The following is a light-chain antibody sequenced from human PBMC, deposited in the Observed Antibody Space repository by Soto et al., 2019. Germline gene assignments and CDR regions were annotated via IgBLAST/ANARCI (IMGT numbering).Light chain of an antibody. CDR1: QSVDSSY. Sequence: EIVLTQSPGTLSLSPGERATLSCRASQSVDSSYLSWYQHKPGQAPRLLIYATSSRATGIPDRFSGSGSGTDFTLTISRLEPEDFAVYYCQRYVASAFTFGQGTNLEIK. J-gene: IGKJ2*01. CDR2: ATS. CDR3: QRYVASAFT. V-gene: IGKV3-20*01.